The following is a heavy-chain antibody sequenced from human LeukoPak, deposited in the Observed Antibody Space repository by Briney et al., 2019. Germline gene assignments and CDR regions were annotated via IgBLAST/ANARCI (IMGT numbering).Heavy chain of an antibody. CDR2: IYYSGST. CDR3: ARLSDYYDSSGYHFDY. Sequence: PGGSLRLSCAASGFTFSSYGMHWVRQAPGKGLEWIGSIYYSGSTYYNPSLKSRVTISVDTSKNQFSLKLSSVTAADTAVYYCARLSDYYDSSGYHFDYWGQGTLVTVSS. D-gene: IGHD3-22*01. J-gene: IGHJ4*02. CDR1: GFTFSSYG. V-gene: IGHV4-39*01.